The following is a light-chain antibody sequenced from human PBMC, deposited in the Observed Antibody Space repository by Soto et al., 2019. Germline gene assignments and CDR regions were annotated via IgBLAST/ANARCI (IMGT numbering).Light chain of an antibody. Sequence: EVVLTQSPVTLSLSPGERATLSCRASQNINNYLAWYQQKPGQPPRLLIYDAFNRATGIPARFSGSGSGTDFILTISSLEPEDFGVYYCQQRINWVTFGGGTKVEIK. CDR2: DAF. J-gene: IGKJ4*01. V-gene: IGKV3-11*01. CDR1: QNINNY. CDR3: QQRINWVT.